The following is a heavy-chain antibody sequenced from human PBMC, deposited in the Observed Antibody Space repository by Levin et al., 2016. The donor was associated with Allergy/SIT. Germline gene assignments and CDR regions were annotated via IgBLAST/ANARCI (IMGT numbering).Heavy chain of an antibody. CDR1: GFTFSNSW. J-gene: IGHJ4*02. CDR3: ARFGIYYAYDD. V-gene: IGHV3-7*04. D-gene: IGHD1-26*01. CDR2: IKPDGAET. Sequence: GESLKISCAASGFTFSNSWMSWVRQAPGKGLEWVAQIKPDGAETYYVDSMKGRFTISRDNVRTSLYLEMIGLRVEDTAVYYCARFGIYYAYDDWGQGTLVTVSS.